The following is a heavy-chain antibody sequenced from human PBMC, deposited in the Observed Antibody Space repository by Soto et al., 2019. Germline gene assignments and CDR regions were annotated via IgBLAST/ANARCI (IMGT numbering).Heavy chain of an antibody. CDR3: ARGAEMATIMGWGYYYGMDV. CDR2: IYYSGST. CDR1: GGSISSGGYY. Sequence: QVQLQESGPGLVKPSQTLSLTCTVSGGSISSGGYYWSWIRQHPGKVLEWIGYIYYSGSTYYNPSLKSRVTISVDTSKNQFSLKLSSVTAADTAVYYCARGAEMATIMGWGYYYGMDVWGQGTTVTVSS. J-gene: IGHJ6*02. V-gene: IGHV4-31*03. D-gene: IGHD5-12*01.